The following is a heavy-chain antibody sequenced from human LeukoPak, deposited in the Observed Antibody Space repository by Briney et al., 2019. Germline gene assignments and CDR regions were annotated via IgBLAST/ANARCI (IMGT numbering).Heavy chain of an antibody. D-gene: IGHD2-2*01. CDR3: ARRLVTAGITDFFDS. CDR1: GFTLSDYS. Sequence: PGGSLRLSCTASGFTLSDYSMSWVRQAPGAGLEWVSAISPAGDSTTDADSVKGRFTISRDNSKSTLYLQMNGLTAEDTALYYCARRLVTAGITDFFDSWGQGTLVSVSS. J-gene: IGHJ4*02. CDR2: ISPAGDST. V-gene: IGHV3-23*01.